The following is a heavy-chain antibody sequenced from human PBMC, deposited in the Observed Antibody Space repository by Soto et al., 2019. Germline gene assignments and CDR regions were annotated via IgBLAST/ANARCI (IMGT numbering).Heavy chain of an antibody. CDR2: IIPLFGRA. CDR1: GGTFSSYA. J-gene: IGHJ2*01. Sequence: QVQLVQSGAEVKKPGSSVKVSCKASGGTFSSYAISWVRQAPGQGLEWMGGIIPLFGRANYVQKFQGRVTITAAASTSKAYMELSSLRSEDTAVYYCAQTLGLAAAGPGRFDLWGRGTLVTVSS. CDR3: AQTLGLAAAGPGRFDL. D-gene: IGHD6-25*01. V-gene: IGHV1-69*12.